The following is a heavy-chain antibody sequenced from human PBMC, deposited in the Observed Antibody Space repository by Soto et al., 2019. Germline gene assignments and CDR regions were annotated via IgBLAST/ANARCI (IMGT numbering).Heavy chain of an antibody. V-gene: IGHV3-48*02. CDR3: ARDTLIDVVVPAAIFDWFDP. Sequence: GGSLRLSCAASGFTFSSYSMNWVRQAPGKGLEWVSYISRSSSTIYYADSVKGRFTISRDNAKNSLYLQMNSLRDEDTAVYDGARDTLIDVVVPAAIFDWFDPWGQGTLVTVSS. J-gene: IGHJ5*02. CDR2: ISRSSSTI. CDR1: GFTFSSYS. D-gene: IGHD2-2*02.